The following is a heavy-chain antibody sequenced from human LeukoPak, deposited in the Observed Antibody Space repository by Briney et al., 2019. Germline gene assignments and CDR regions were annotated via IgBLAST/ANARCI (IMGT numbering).Heavy chain of an antibody. Sequence: GGSLRLSRAASGFTFSSYGMHWVRQAPGKGPEWVAVIWYDGSNKYYADSVKGRFTISRDNSKNTLYLQMNSLRAEDTAVYYCARPSEYYYDSSGYHDWGQGTLVTVSS. J-gene: IGHJ4*02. V-gene: IGHV3-33*01. CDR3: ARPSEYYYDSSGYHD. D-gene: IGHD3-22*01. CDR1: GFTFSSYG. CDR2: IWYDGSNK.